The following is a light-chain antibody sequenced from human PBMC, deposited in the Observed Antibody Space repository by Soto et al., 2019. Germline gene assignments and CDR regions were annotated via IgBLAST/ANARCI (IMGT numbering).Light chain of an antibody. J-gene: IGKJ2*02. Sequence: EMVMTQSPVTLSVSPGERATLSCRASQSVISSLAWYQQKPGQAPRLLIYGASTRATGIPDRFSGSGSGTEFTLTISSLQSEDFAVYYCQQYYNWPPGTFGQGTKLEIK. CDR3: QQYYNWPPGT. CDR1: QSVISS. V-gene: IGKV3-15*01. CDR2: GAS.